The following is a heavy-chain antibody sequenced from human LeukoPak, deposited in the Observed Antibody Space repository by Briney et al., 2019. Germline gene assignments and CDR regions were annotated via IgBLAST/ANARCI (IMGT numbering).Heavy chain of an antibody. Sequence: GGSLRLSCAASGFTFNGYWMSWVRQAPGKGLEWVANIKQDGSEKYYVDSVRGRLTISRDNAENSLFLQMNRLRVEDTAVYYCTRDFGRSSYYFDFWGQGTLVTDSS. J-gene: IGHJ4*02. CDR1: GFTFNGYW. V-gene: IGHV3-7*01. D-gene: IGHD3-3*01. CDR3: TRDFGRSSYYFDF. CDR2: IKQDGSEK.